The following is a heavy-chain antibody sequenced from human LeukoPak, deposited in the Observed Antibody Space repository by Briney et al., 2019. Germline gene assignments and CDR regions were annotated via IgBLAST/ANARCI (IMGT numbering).Heavy chain of an antibody. J-gene: IGHJ5*02. Sequence: GGSLRLSCAAPGFTFSIYAMSWVRQAPGKGLAWVSAISPSCGTTYYADFVKGRFTISRDNSKNTLYLQTSSLRAEDTAVYYCAKEPREYCSSTSCPNWIDAWGQGTLVTVSS. CDR2: ISPSCGTT. CDR1: GFTFSIYA. D-gene: IGHD2-2*01. V-gene: IGHV3-23*01. CDR3: AKEPREYCSSTSCPNWIDA.